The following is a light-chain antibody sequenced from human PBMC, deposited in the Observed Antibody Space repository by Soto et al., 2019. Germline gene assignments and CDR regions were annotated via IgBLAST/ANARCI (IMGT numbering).Light chain of an antibody. Sequence: DIQMTQSPSTLSATAGDRVTITCRASQSISSWLAWYQHKPGKAPKLLIYDACNLDSGVPSRFSGSGSGTEFSLTISNLQPDDCATYYCQQYENYWTFGQGTRVEIK. J-gene: IGKJ1*01. V-gene: IGKV1-5*01. CDR2: DAC. CDR3: QQYENYWT. CDR1: QSISSW.